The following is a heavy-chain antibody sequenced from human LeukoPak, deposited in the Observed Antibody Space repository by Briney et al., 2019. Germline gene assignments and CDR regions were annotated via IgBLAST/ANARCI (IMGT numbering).Heavy chain of an antibody. CDR2: INWNGGST. V-gene: IGHV3-20*04. CDR3: ARVQYYYDSSGYYGDAFDI. D-gene: IGHD3-22*01. Sequence: GGSLRLSCAASGFTFDDYGMSWVRQAPGKGLEWVSGINWNGGSTGYADSVKGRFTISRDNAKKSLYLQMNSLRAEDTAVYYCARVQYYYDSSGYYGDAFDIWGQGTMVTVSS. J-gene: IGHJ3*02. CDR1: GFTFDDYG.